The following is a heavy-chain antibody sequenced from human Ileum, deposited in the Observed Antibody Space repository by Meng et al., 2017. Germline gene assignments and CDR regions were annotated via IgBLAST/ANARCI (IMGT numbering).Heavy chain of an antibody. CDR2: IKQDGSDK. D-gene: IGHD4-17*01. CDR1: GFTFRSSW. V-gene: IGHV3-7*01. CDR3: ARDPDYGAFDI. J-gene: IGHJ3*02. Sequence: GGSLRLSCAASGFTFRSSWMCWVRQPPGRGLEWVANIKQDGSDKQYADSVRGRFTISRDNAENSLYMQMNNVRAEDMAAYYCARDPDYGAFDIWGQGTMVTVSS.